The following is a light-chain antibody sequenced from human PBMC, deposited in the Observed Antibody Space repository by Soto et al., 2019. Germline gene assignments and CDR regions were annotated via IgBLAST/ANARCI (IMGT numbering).Light chain of an antibody. J-gene: IGLJ2*01. V-gene: IGLV2-18*02. Sequence: QSALTQPPSMSGSPGQSITISCKGSSADIGSHNRVSWYHQPPDTAPKLIIYDVNDRPSGVPDRFSGSKSAHTASLSISGLQPEDEGVYYCSSSSSNSASVLFGGGTKLTVL. CDR2: DVN. CDR3: SSSSSNSASVL. CDR1: SADIGSHNR.